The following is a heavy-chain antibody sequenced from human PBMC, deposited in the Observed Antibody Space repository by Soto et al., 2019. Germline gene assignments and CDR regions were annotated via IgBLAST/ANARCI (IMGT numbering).Heavy chain of an antibody. V-gene: IGHV4-30-4*01. CDR2: IYYSGSA. Sequence: QVQLQESGPGLVKPSQTLTLTCSVSGGAISSDNYFWSWIRQPPGKCLEWIGYIYYSGSAHYNPSLKSRFTISVDTSKNQFSLDLFSVTAADTAMYYCAREVIPAATLGSDAFDIWGQGTMVTVSS. J-gene: IGHJ3*02. CDR1: GGAISSDNYF. D-gene: IGHD3-16*02. CDR3: AREVIPAATLGSDAFDI.